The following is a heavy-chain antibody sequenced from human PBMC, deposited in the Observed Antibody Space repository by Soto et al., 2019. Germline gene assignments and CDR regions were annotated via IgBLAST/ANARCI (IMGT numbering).Heavy chain of an antibody. V-gene: IGHV3-30-3*01. J-gene: IGHJ3*02. CDR3: VRDKQWARGVILRGRGAHAFDI. CDR1: GFTFSSYA. CDR2: ISYDESNK. Sequence: PGGSLRLSCAASGFTFSSYAMHWVRQAPGKGLEWVAVISYDESNKYYADSVKGRFTISSDNSKNTLYLQMNSLRAEDTAVYYCVRDKQWARGVILRGRGAHAFDIWGQGTMVTVSS. D-gene: IGHD3-10*01.